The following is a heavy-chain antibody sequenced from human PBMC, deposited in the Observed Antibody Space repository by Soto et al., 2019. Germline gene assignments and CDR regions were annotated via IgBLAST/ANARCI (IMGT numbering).Heavy chain of an antibody. Sequence: QVQLVQSGAEVKKPGASVKVSCKASGYTFTNDYMHWVRQAPGQGLEWMGIINPSTGTTSYAQKFQGRVTMPRDTSTSTVHMELSSLRSDDTAVYFWARASWDRVRGVKEFDYGGQGTVVTVSS. CDR1: GYTFTNDY. J-gene: IGHJ4*02. CDR3: ARASWDRVRGVKEFDY. D-gene: IGHD3-10*01. V-gene: IGHV1-46*01. CDR2: INPSTGTT.